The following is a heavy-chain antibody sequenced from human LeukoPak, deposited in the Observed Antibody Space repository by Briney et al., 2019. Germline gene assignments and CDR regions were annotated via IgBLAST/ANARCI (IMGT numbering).Heavy chain of an antibody. Sequence: ASVKVSCKASGYTFTSYGISWVRQAPGQGLEWMGWISAYNGNTNYAQKLQGRVTITTDTSTSTAYMELRSLRSDDTAVYYCARDSYDILTGYYSAAGLLDYWGQGTLVTVSS. D-gene: IGHD3-9*01. J-gene: IGHJ4*02. CDR2: ISAYNGNT. V-gene: IGHV1-18*01. CDR1: GYTFTSYG. CDR3: ARDSYDILTGYYSAAGLLDY.